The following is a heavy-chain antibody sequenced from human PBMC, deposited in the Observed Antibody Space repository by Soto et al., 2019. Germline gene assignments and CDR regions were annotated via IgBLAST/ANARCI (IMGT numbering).Heavy chain of an antibody. J-gene: IGHJ6*03. D-gene: IGHD3-3*01. CDR1: GGSFSGYY. Sequence: SETLSLTCAVYGGSFSGYYWSWIRQPPGKGLEWIGEINHSGSTNYNPSLKSRVTISVDTSKNQFSLKLSSVTAADTAVYYCARGRKYYDFWSGYYGSYYYYMDVWGKGTTVTVSS. CDR3: ARGRKYYDFWSGYYGSYYYYMDV. CDR2: INHSGST. V-gene: IGHV4-34*01.